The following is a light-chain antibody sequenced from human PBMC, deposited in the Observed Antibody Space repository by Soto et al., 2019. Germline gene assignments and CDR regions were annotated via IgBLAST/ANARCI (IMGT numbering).Light chain of an antibody. CDR2: AAS. V-gene: IGKV3-15*01. Sequence: EIVMTQSPATLSVSPGESATLSCRASQSVNRNVAWYQQKPGQPPRLLIYAASTRAVGLPARFSGSGSGTAFTLTISPLQYEDFAVYYCQQYEKWPPLTFGGGTKVDI. CDR3: QQYEKWPPLT. CDR1: QSVNRN. J-gene: IGKJ4*01.